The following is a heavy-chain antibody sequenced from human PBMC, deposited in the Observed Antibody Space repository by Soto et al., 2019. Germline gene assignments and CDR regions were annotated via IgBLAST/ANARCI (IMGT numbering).Heavy chain of an antibody. J-gene: IGHJ4*02. Sequence: PSETLSLTCAVSGGSISSGGYSWSWVRQPPGKGLEWIGYIYHSGSTYYNPSLKSRVTISVDRSKNQFSLKLSSVTAADTAVYYCARVGSSSWYYFDYWGQGTLVTVSS. D-gene: IGHD6-13*01. CDR3: ARVGSSSWYYFDY. CDR1: GGSISSGGYS. V-gene: IGHV4-30-2*01. CDR2: IYHSGST.